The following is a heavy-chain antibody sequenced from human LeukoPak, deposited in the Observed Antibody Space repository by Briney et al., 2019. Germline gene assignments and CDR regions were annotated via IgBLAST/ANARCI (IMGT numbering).Heavy chain of an antibody. V-gene: IGHV4-61*02. CDR3: ARFTPQGYGWGGYNRFDP. D-gene: IGHD3-16*01. J-gene: IGHJ5*02. CDR1: GDSISGGNYY. CDR2: IYTSGST. Sequence: SETLSLTCTVSGDSISGGNYYWTWIRQPAGKGLEGIGRIYTSGSTNYNPSLKSRVTISVDTSKNQFSLKLSSVTAADTAVYYCARFTPQGYGWGGYNRFDPWGQGTLVTVSS.